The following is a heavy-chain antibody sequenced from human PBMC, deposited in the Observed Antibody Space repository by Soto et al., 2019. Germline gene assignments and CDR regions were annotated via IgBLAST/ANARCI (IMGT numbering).Heavy chain of an antibody. V-gene: IGHV3-30-3*01. CDR1: GFIFSSYA. J-gene: IGHJ3*01. CDR3: AREYGIGGAVFDF. CDR2: ISYDGSNK. D-gene: IGHD2-15*01. Sequence: QVQLVESGGGVVQPGRSLRLSCAASGFIFSSYAMHWVRQAPGKGLEWVAVISYDGSNKYYADSVKGRLTISRDNSKNTLYVQMNSLRAEDTAVYYCAREYGIGGAVFDFWGRGTMVTVSS.